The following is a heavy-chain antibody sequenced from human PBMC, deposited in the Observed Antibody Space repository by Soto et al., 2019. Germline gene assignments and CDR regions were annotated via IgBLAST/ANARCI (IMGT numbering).Heavy chain of an antibody. V-gene: IGHV3-23*01. CDR2: ISGSGGST. CDR1: GFTFSSHA. Sequence: GGSLRLSCAASGFTFSSHAMSWVRQAPGKGLEWVSAISGSGGSTYYADSVKGRFTISRDNSKNTLYLQMNSLRAEDTAVYYCAKEPYCSSTSCYLLSDGMDVWGQGTTVTVSS. J-gene: IGHJ6*02. D-gene: IGHD2-2*01. CDR3: AKEPYCSSTSCYLLSDGMDV.